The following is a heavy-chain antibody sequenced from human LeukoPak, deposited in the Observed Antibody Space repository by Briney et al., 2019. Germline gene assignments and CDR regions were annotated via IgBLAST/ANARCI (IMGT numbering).Heavy chain of an antibody. CDR3: ARDWAPSNEMWFAP. J-gene: IGHJ5*02. CDR1: GFTLSDYY. CDR2: ISTPRSKT. Sequence: GRSLTLACAPSGFTLSDYYTSCTRHPPRKGLEWLSYISTPRSKTNYADSVKGRFTISRDNAKNLLYLQMNSLRAEDTAIYYCARDWAPSNEMWFAPWGQGTLVTVSS. V-gene: IGHV3-11*06. D-gene: IGHD1-1*01.